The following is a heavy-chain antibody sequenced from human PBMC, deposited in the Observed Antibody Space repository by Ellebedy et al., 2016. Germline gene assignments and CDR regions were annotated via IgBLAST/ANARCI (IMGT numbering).Heavy chain of an antibody. V-gene: IGHV3-48*02. Sequence: GGSLRLXXAASGFTFSSYSMNWVRQAPGKGLEWVSYISSSSSTIYYADSVKGRFTISRDNAKNSLYLQMNSLRDEDTAVYYCARDSESGIVGATSGDYYYYGMDVWGQGTTVTVSS. D-gene: IGHD1-26*01. J-gene: IGHJ6*02. CDR2: ISSSSSTI. CDR3: ARDSESGIVGATSGDYYYYGMDV. CDR1: GFTFSSYS.